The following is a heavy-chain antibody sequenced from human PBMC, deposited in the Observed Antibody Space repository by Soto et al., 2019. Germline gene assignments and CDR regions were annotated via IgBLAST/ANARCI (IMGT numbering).Heavy chain of an antibody. D-gene: IGHD5-12*01. CDR1: GGTFSSYA. J-gene: IGHJ4*02. V-gene: IGHV1-69*01. CDR2: IIPIFGTA. Sequence: QVQLVQSGAEVKKPGSSVKVPCKASGGTFSSYAISWVRQAPGQGLEWMGGIIPIFGTANYAQKFQGRVTITADESTSTAYMELSSLRSEDTAVYYCARDRMKRWLQTPTFDYWGQGTLVTVSS. CDR3: ARDRMKRWLQTPTFDY.